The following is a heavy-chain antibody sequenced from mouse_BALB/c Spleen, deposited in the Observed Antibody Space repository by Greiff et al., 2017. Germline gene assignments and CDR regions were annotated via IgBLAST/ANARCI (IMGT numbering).Heavy chain of an antibody. CDR3: ARRGVVAPAMDY. V-gene: IGHV5-6*01. CDR2: ISSGGSYT. D-gene: IGHD1-1*01. J-gene: IGHJ4*01. CDR1: GFTFSSYG. Sequence: EVQGVESGGDLVKPGGSLKLSCAASGFTFSSYGMSWVRQTPDKRLEWVATISSGGSYTYYPDSVKGRFTISRDNAKNTLYLQMSSLKSEDTAMYYCARRGVVAPAMDYWGQGTSVTVSS.